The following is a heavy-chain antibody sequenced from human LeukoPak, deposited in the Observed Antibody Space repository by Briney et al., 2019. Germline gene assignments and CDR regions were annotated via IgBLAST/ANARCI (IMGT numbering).Heavy chain of an antibody. V-gene: IGHV4-31*03. D-gene: IGHD3-10*01. Sequence: SETLSLTCTVSGGSISSGGYYWSWIRQHPGKGLEWIAYIYYSGSAYYNPSLKSRVTISVDTSKNQFSLKLSSVTAADTAVYYCARGVSGSGKGGFVYWGQGTLVTVSS. J-gene: IGHJ4*02. CDR1: GGSISSGGYY. CDR3: ARGVSGSGKGGFVY. CDR2: IYYSGSA.